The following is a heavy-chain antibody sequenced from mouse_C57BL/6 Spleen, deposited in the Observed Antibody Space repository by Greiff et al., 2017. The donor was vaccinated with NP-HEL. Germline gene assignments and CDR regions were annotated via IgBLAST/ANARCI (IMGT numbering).Heavy chain of an antibody. CDR3: AREVDSFSWFAY. D-gene: IGHD3-2*01. CDR2: IYPGSGST. Sequence: QVQLQQPGAELVKPGASVKMSCKASGYTFTSYWITWVKQRPGQGLEWIGDIYPGSGSTNYNEKFKSKATLTVDTSSSTAYMQLSSLTSEDSAVYYCAREVDSFSWFAYWGQGTLVTVSA. V-gene: IGHV1-55*01. J-gene: IGHJ3*01. CDR1: GYTFTSYW.